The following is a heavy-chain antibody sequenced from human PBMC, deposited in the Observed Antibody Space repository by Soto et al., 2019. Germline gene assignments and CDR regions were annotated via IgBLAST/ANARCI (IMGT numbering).Heavy chain of an antibody. CDR1: GGSFSGYY. D-gene: IGHD3-22*01. Sequence: PSETLSLTCAVYGGSFSGYYWSWIRQPPGKGLEWIGEINHSGSTNYNPSLKSRVTISVDTSKNQFSLKLSSVTAADTAVYYCARESMIVISFDYWGQGTLVTVSS. CDR2: INHSGST. CDR3: ARESMIVISFDY. V-gene: IGHV4-34*01. J-gene: IGHJ4*02.